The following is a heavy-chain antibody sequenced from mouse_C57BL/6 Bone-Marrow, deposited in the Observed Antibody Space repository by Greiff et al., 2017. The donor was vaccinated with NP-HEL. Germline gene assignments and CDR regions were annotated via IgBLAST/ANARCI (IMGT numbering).Heavy chain of an antibody. Sequence: QVQLQQPGAELVRPGTSVKLSRKASGYTFTSYWMHWVKQRPGQGLEWIGVIDPSDSYTNYNQKFKGKATLTVDTSSSTAYMQLSSLTSEDSAVYYGARVSTMVKWFAYWGQGTLVTVSA. CDR1: GYTFTSYW. J-gene: IGHJ3*01. V-gene: IGHV1-59*01. CDR2: IDPSDSYT. D-gene: IGHD2-2*01. CDR3: ARVSTMVKWFAY.